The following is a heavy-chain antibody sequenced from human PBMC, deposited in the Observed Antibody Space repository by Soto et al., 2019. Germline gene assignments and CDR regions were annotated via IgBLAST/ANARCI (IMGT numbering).Heavy chain of an antibody. V-gene: IGHV3-21*03. CDR1: GFTFSSYS. CDR2: ISSSSSYI. J-gene: IGHJ4*01. Sequence: PGGSLRLSCAASGFTFSSYSMNWVRQAPGKGLEWVSSISSSSSYIYYADSVKGRFTISRDNAKNSLYLQMNSLKTEDTAFYYCTTDSFSSTTVVRFDYWGHGTLVTVSS. CDR3: TTDSFSSTTVVRFDY. D-gene: IGHD2-2*01.